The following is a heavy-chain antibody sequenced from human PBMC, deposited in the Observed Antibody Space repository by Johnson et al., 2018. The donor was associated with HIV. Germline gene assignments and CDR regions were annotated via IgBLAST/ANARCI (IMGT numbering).Heavy chain of an antibody. V-gene: IGHV3-11*04. Sequence: VQLVESGGGLVKPGGSLRLSCAASGFTFSDYYMSWIRQAPGKGLEWVSYISSSGSTIYYADSVKGRFTISRDNAKNSLYLQLNSLRAEDTAVYYCVRDQIESITGKEAGAFDIWGLGTMVTVSS. CDR1: GFTFSDYY. CDR2: ISSSGSTI. D-gene: IGHD1-20*01. J-gene: IGHJ3*02. CDR3: VRDQIESITGKEAGAFDI.